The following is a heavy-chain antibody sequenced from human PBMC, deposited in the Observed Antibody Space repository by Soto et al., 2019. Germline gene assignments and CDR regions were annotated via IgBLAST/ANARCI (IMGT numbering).Heavy chain of an antibody. J-gene: IGHJ3*02. V-gene: IGHV5-10-1*01. CDR1: WYSFTSYW. Sequence: PGESLKLSCKGSWYSFTSYWISLVRQMPREGLGVMGRIDSSDAYTNYSPSFQGHVTISADKSISTAYLKWSSLKASDTAMYYSARHGRHYDSSGDYSHDAFDIWGQGTMVTVSS. D-gene: IGHD3-22*01. CDR3: ARHGRHYDSSGDYSHDAFDI. CDR2: IDSSDAYT.